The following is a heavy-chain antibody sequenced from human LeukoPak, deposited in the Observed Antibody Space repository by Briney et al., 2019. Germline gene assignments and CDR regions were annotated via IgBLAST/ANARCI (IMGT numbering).Heavy chain of an antibody. V-gene: IGHV4-59*12. CDR1: GGSISSYY. CDR3: ARDPETYYDSSGYYSFYYYYGMDV. D-gene: IGHD3-22*01. Sequence: SETLSLTCTVSGGSISSYYWSWIRQPPGKGLEWIGYIYYSGSTNYNPSLKSRVTISVDTSKNQFSLKLSSVTAADTAVYYCARDPETYYDSSGYYSFYYYYGMDVWGQGTTVTVSS. CDR2: IYYSGST. J-gene: IGHJ6*02.